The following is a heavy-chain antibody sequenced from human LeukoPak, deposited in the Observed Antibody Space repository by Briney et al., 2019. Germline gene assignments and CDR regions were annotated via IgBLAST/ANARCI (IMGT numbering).Heavy chain of an antibody. J-gene: IGHJ6*03. D-gene: IGHD5-12*01. Sequence: PGGSLRLSCAASGFTFSAYWMSWVRQAPGKGLEWVANIRQDGSETYYADSAKGRFTISRDNAKNSLYMQLNSLTAEDTAVYYCARVAVIYRYYMDVWGRGTTVTVSS. CDR2: IRQDGSET. CDR3: ARVAVIYRYYMDV. CDR1: GFTFSAYW. V-gene: IGHV3-7*01.